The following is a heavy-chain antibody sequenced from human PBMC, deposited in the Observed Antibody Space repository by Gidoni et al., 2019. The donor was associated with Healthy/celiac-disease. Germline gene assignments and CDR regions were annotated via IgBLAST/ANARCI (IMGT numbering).Heavy chain of an antibody. CDR2: INPSGST. V-gene: IGHV4-34*01. J-gene: IGHJ5*02. CDR3: ARGRPGIAVAGTIWFDP. CDR1: GGFLSGYY. D-gene: IGHD6-19*01. Sequence: QVQLQQWGAGLLKPSETLSLTCAVYGGFLSGYYWSWIRQPPGKGLEWIGEINPSGSTNYNPSLKGRVTIAVDTSKNQFALKRISVTAADTAVYYWARGRPGIAVAGTIWFDPWGQGTLVTVSS.